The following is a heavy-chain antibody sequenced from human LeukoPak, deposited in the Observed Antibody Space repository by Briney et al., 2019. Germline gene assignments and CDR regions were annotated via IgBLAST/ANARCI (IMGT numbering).Heavy chain of an antibody. CDR3: ASDSSGYHWFDY. Sequence: PETLSLTCTVSGGSITSHHRSWIRQPPGKGLEWIGNVYYSGTTIYNPSLKSRVTISVDTAKNQFSLRLSSVTAADAAVYYCASDSSGYHWFDYWGQGTLVTVSS. V-gene: IGHV4-59*11. CDR2: VYYSGTT. D-gene: IGHD3-22*01. J-gene: IGHJ4*02. CDR1: GGSITSHH.